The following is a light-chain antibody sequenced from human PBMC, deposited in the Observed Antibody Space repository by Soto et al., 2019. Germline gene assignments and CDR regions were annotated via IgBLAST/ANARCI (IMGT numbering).Light chain of an antibody. CDR1: SSNIGGNS. Sequence: QSVLTQPPSVSAAPGQRVTISCSGSSSNIGGNSVSWYQQLPGTAPKLLIYDDDKRPSGIPDRFSGSKSGTSATLGITGFQTGDEADYYCSSYRSTNTSYVFGTGTKVTVL. CDR3: SSYRSTNTSYV. CDR2: DDD. V-gene: IGLV1-51*01. J-gene: IGLJ1*01.